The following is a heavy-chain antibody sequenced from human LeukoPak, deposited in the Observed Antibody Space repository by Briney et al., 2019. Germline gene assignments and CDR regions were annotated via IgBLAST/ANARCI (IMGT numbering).Heavy chain of an antibody. D-gene: IGHD3-10*01. CDR3: ASITQGEYFQH. V-gene: IGHV3-30*03. CDR2: ISYDGSNK. J-gene: IGHJ1*01. Sequence: GGSLRLSCAASGFTFSSYSMNWVRQAPGKGLEWVAVISYDGSNKYYADSVKGRFTISRDNSKNTLYLQMNSLRAEDTAVYYCASITQGEYFQHWGQGTLVTVSS. CDR1: GFTFSSYS.